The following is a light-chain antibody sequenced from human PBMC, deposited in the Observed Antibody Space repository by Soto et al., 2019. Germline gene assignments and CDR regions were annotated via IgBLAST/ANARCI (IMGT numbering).Light chain of an antibody. J-gene: IGKJ4*01. V-gene: IGKV3-11*01. Sequence: EIVLTQSPATLSLSPGERATLSCRASQSVKSYLAWYQQKPVQAPRLLIYDASNMATGIPARFSGSGSGTDFSLTISSVAPEDFAVYYWQQRSCWSSLTFGGGTNVEIK. CDR1: QSVKSY. CDR2: DAS. CDR3: QQRSCWSSLT.